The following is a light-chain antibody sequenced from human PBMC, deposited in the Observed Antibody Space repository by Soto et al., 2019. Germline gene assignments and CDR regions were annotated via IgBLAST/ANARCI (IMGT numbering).Light chain of an antibody. V-gene: IGKV3-15*01. Sequence: EILMTQSPATLSVSPGERATLSCRASQSVSSNLAWYQQKPGQAPRLLIYGAFTRATGIPVRFSGSGSGTEFNLTISSLQSEDFAVYYCQQYSNGPGTFGQGIKREIK. J-gene: IGKJ2*01. CDR2: GAF. CDR3: QQYSNGPGT. CDR1: QSVSSN.